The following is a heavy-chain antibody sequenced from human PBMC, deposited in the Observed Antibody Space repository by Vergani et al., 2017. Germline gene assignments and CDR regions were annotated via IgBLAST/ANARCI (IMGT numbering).Heavy chain of an antibody. CDR1: NFFISSNAYY. CDR2: LHHNGAT. Sequence: QVQLQESGPGLVKPSETLSLTCTVSNFFISSNAYYWGWLRQAPGRGLEWIGSLHHNGATSHNPSLRSRVTMSVDTSKNQFSLSLNSVTAADTAIYYCARDERRPWSNSWARFEYWGLGIPVTVSS. J-gene: IGHJ4*02. D-gene: IGHD6-13*01. V-gene: IGHV4-38-2*02. CDR3: ARDERRPWSNSWARFEY.